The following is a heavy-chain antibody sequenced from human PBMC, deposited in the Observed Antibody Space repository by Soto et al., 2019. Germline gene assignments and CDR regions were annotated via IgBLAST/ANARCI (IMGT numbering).Heavy chain of an antibody. J-gene: IGHJ6*02. V-gene: IGHV1-69*13. CDR3: ARCDDFWSGYSRLKKPEHDYYYYYYGMDV. Sequence: ASVKVSCKASGGTFSSYAISWVRQAPGQGLEWMGGIIPIFGTANYAQKFQGRVTITADESTSTAYMELSSLRSEDTAVYYCARCDDFWSGYSRLKKPEHDYYYYYYGMDVWGQGTTVTVSS. D-gene: IGHD3-3*01. CDR2: IIPIFGTA. CDR1: GGTFSSYA.